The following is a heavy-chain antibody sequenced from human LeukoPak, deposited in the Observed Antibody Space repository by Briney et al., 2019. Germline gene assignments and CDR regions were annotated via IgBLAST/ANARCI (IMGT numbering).Heavy chain of an antibody. J-gene: IGHJ3*02. CDR3: ARAWGGYKSADAFDI. Sequence: GGSLRLSCAASGFTFSSYWMHWVRQAPGKGLVWVSRINSDGSSTSYADSVKGRFTISRDNAKNSLYLQMNSLRAEDTAVYYCARAWGGYKSADAFDIWGQGTMVTVSS. CDR1: GFTFSSYW. V-gene: IGHV3-74*01. CDR2: INSDGSST. D-gene: IGHD5-24*01.